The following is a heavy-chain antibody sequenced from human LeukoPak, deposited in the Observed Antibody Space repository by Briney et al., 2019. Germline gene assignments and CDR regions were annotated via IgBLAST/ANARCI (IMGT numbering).Heavy chain of an antibody. CDR3: AGTYYDFWSGYQDAYYGMDV. CDR2: IYYSGST. CDR1: GGSISSYY. J-gene: IGHJ6*02. Sequence: SETLSLTCTVSGGSISSYYWSWIRQPPGKGLEWIGYIYYSGSTNYNPSLKSRVTISVDTSMNQFSLKLSSVTAADTAVYYCAGTYYDFWSGYQDAYYGMDVWGQGTTVTVSS. V-gene: IGHV4-59*01. D-gene: IGHD3-3*01.